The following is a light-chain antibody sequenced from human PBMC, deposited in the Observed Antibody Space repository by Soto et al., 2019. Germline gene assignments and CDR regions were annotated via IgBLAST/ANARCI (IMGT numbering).Light chain of an antibody. CDR3: QQANRFPFT. J-gene: IGKJ5*01. CDR2: AAS. V-gene: IGKV1D-12*01. Sequence: DIQMTQSPSSVSASVGGRGTITCRASQGISSWLAWDQHKPGKAPKLLIYAASSLQSGVPSRFSGSGAGTDFTLTISSLQPEDFATYYCQQANRFPFTFGQGTRLQIK. CDR1: QGISSW.